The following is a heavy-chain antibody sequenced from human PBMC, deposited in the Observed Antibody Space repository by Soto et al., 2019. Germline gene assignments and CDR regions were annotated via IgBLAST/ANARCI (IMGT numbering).Heavy chain of an antibody. CDR2: LDAEDGET. D-gene: IGHD2-2*01. J-gene: IGHJ4*02. V-gene: IGHV1-24*01. Sequence: ASVKVSCEVSGYSLSDLSIHWVRQAPGKGLEWMGGLDAEDGETIYAQKLQGRGTMTEDTSTDTAYMELSSLTSEDTAMYYCATLPRTIERTPAAIWSFDSWGQRTPVTVSS. CDR3: ATLPRTIERTPAAIWSFDS. CDR1: GYSLSDLS.